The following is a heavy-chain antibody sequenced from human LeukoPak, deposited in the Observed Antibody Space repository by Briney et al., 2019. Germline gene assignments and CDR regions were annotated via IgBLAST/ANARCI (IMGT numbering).Heavy chain of an antibody. CDR1: GGSFSGYY. J-gene: IGHJ4*02. Sequence: SETLSLTCAVYGGSFSGYYWSWIRQPPGKELEWIGEINHSGSTNYNPSLKSRVTMSVDTSKNQFSLKLSSVTAADTAVYYCARGDRFDYWGQGTLVTVSS. CDR2: INHSGST. CDR3: ARGDRFDY. V-gene: IGHV4-34*01.